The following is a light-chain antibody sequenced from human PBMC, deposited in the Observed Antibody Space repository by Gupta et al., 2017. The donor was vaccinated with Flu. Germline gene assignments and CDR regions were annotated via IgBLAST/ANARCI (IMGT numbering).Light chain of an antibody. CDR2: QDS. J-gene: IGLJ2*01. CDR3: QAWDTTYAV. Sequence: SSYLSPTPSASLSPGQTATITCSGDHLGDKYTYWYQQKPGQSPVVIIYQDSRRPSEIPGRFSGSNSGNTATLTISGTQAVDEADYYCQAWDTTYAVFGGGTELTVL. V-gene: IGLV3-1*01. CDR1: HLGDKY.